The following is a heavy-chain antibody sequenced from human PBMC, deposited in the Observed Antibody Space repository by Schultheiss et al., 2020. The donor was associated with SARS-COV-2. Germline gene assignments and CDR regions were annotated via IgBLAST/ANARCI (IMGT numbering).Heavy chain of an antibody. J-gene: IGHJ4*02. D-gene: IGHD1-26*01. CDR1: GFSLSTSGVG. Sequence: SGPTLVKPTQTLTLTCTFSGFSLSTSGVGVGWIRQPPGKALEWLALIYWDDDKRYSTSLKTRLTVSKDTSKNQVVLTMTNMDPVDTATYYCARMGVGATVDYWGQGTLVTVSS. CDR3: ARMGVGATVDY. CDR2: IYWDDDK. V-gene: IGHV2-5*02.